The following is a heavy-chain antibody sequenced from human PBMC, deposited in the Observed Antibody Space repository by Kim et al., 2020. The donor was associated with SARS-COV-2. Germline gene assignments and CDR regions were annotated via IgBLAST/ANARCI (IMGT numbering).Heavy chain of an antibody. CDR2: SI. Sequence: SIGYADSVKGRFTISRDHAKKSLYLQMCSLRAEDTALYYCAIFKGWFDPWGQGTLVTVSS. J-gene: IGHJ5*02. V-gene: IGHV3-9*01. CDR3: AIFKGWFDP.